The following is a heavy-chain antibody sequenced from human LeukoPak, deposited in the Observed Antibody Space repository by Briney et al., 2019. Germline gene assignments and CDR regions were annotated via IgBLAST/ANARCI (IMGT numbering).Heavy chain of an antibody. CDR3: ARGGGSNFDNWFDP. CDR2: IIPIFGTA. V-gene: IGHV1-69*05. CDR1: GGTFSSYA. J-gene: IGHJ5*02. Sequence: GSSVKVSCKASGGTFSSYAISWVRQAPGQGLEWMGGIIPIFGTANYAQKFQGRVTITTDESTSTAYMELSSLRSEDTAVYYCARGGGSNFDNWFDPWGQGTLVTVSS. D-gene: IGHD4-11*01.